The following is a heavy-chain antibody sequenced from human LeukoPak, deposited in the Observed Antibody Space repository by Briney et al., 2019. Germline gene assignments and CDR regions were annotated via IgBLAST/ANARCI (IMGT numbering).Heavy chain of an antibody. Sequence: SETLSLTCTVSGGSISSYYWSWIRQPPGKGLEWIGYIYYSGSTNYNPSLKSRVTISVDTSKNQFSLKLSSVTAADTAVYYCARWQGDDILTGPPPNNAFDIWGQGTMVTVSS. J-gene: IGHJ3*02. CDR3: ARWQGDDILTGPPPNNAFDI. CDR2: IYYSGST. CDR1: GGSISSYY. D-gene: IGHD3-9*01. V-gene: IGHV4-59*01.